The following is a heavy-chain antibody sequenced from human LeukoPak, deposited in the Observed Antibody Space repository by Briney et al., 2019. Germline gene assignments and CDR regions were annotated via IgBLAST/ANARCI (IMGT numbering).Heavy chain of an antibody. CDR2: LTGDGGT. D-gene: IGHD1-20*01. V-gene: IGHV3-23*01. CDR1: GFTLFWHV. J-gene: IGHJ4*02. Sequence: GGSLRLSCSASGFTLFWHVMHWVRQAPGKGLEWVSVLTGDGGTYYADSVKGRFTNSRDDSKNTLFLQMNSLRAEDTAVYFCAKVKWKLIGYFDYWGQGTLVTVSS. CDR3: AKVKWKLIGYFDY.